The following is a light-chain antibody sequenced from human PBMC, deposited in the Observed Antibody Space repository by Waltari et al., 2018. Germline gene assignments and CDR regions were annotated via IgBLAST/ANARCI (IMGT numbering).Light chain of an antibody. V-gene: IGLV2-14*01. CDR3: SSYTTSSAPGV. Sequence: QSALPQPASVSGSPGQSITISCSGTDSDVGAYDFVSWYQQHPGKAPHLITYEVSNRRSLMSDRFYASKSCNTAAPTISWRQAEDEADYYCSSYTTSSAPGVFGTVTRLTVL. J-gene: IGLJ1*01. CDR1: DSDVGAYDF. CDR2: EVS.